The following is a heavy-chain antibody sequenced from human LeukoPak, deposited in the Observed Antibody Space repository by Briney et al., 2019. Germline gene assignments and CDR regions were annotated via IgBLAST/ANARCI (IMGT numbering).Heavy chain of an antibody. CDR1: GFTSSSYS. V-gene: IGHV3-48*01. D-gene: IGHD2-2*01. CDR3: ARDLLWANFDY. Sequence: GGSLRLSCAASGFTSSSYSMNWVRQAPGKGLEWVSYISSSSSTIYYADSVKGRFTIPRDNAKNSLYLQMNSLRAEDTAVYYCARDLLWANFDYWGQGTLVTVSS. CDR2: ISSSSSTI. J-gene: IGHJ4*02.